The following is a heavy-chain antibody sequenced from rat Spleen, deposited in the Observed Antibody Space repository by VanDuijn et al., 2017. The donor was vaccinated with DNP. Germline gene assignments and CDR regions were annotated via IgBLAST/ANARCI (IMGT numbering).Heavy chain of an antibody. D-gene: IGHD1-2*01. V-gene: IGHV5-25*01. CDR2: IGASGGPT. CDR3: ARGSSSIYWYFDF. Sequence: EVQLVESGGGLVQPGRSLKLSSEAPGFTFSDYYMPWVRQAPRKGLGGVATIGASGGPTYYRDSVRGRFTFSRDNAKSTLYLQMDSLRSEDTATYYCARGSSSIYWYFDFWGPGTMVTVSS. CDR1: GFTFSDYY. J-gene: IGHJ1*01.